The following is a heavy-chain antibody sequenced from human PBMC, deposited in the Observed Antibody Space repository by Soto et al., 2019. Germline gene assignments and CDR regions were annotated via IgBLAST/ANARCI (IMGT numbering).Heavy chain of an antibody. V-gene: IGHV3-7*03. J-gene: IGHJ6*02. CDR2: VQQDGSEK. Sequence: EGQLVESGGGLVQPGESLRLSCAGSGFTFNSYWMSWVRQAPGKGLEWVAKVQQDGSEKYYVDSVKGRFTISRDNAKNSVYLQMNSLRVEDTAVYYCARGGLHGSGYEYYYYYYGLDVWGQGTTVTVAS. CDR1: GFTFNSYW. CDR3: ARGGLHGSGYEYYYYYYGLDV. D-gene: IGHD5-12*01.